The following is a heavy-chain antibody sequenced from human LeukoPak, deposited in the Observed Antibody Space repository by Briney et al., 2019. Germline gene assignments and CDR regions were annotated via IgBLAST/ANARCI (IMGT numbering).Heavy chain of an antibody. CDR3: ARMDYDFWSGYYYYYYYYMDV. J-gene: IGHJ6*03. CDR1: GFSFSSYW. D-gene: IGHD3-3*01. Sequence: PGGSLRLSCAASGFSFSSYWMHWVRQAPGKGLVWVSRINSGGSSTSYADSVKGRFTISRDNAKNTLYLQMNSLRAEDTAVYYCARMDYDFWSGYYYYYYYYMDVWGKGTTVTVSS. V-gene: IGHV3-74*01. CDR2: INSGGSST.